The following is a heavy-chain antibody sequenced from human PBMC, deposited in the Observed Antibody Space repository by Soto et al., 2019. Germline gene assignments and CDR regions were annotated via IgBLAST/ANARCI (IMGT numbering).Heavy chain of an antibody. V-gene: IGHV3-66*01. CDR3: ARASDSGYDYYYYMDV. D-gene: IGHD5-12*01. CDR1: GFTVSSNY. Sequence: EVQLVESGGGLVQPGGSLRLSCAASGFTVSSNYMSWVRQAPGKGLELVSVIYSGGSTYYADSVKGRFTISRDNSKNTLYLQMNSLRAEDTAVYYCARASDSGYDYYYYMDVWGKGTTVTVSS. CDR2: IYSGGST. J-gene: IGHJ6*03.